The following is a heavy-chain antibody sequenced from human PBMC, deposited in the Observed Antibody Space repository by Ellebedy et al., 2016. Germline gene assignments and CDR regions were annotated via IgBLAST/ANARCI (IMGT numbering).Heavy chain of an antibody. Sequence: SETLSLXXTVSGGSISSYYWSWIRQPPGKGLEWIGYIYYSGSTNYNPSLKSRVTISVDTSKNQFSLKLSSVTAADTAVYYCARDKCGGDCYSVGWFDPWGQGTLVTVSS. CDR1: GGSISSYY. D-gene: IGHD2-21*02. V-gene: IGHV4-59*01. CDR2: IYYSGST. J-gene: IGHJ5*02. CDR3: ARDKCGGDCYSVGWFDP.